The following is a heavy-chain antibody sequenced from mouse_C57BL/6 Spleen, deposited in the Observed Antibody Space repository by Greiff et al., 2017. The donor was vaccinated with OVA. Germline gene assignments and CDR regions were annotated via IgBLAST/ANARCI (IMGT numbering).Heavy chain of an antibody. D-gene: IGHD1-1*01. V-gene: IGHV1-26*01. CDR3: ARGGRVAPYWYFDV. Sequence: EVMLQQSGPELVKPGASVNISCKASGYTFTDYYMNWVKQSHGKSLEWIGDINPNNGGTSYNQKFKGKATLTVDKSSSTAYMELRSLTSEDSAVYYCARGGRVAPYWYFDVWGTGTTVTVSS. CDR1: GYTFTDYY. J-gene: IGHJ1*03. CDR2: INPNNGGT.